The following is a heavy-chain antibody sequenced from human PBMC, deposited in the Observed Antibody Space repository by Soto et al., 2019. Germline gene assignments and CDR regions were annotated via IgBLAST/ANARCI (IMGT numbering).Heavy chain of an antibody. J-gene: IGHJ4*02. CDR1: GFNFNNAW. Sequence: EVQLVQSGGGLGRPGGSLRLSCAASGFNFNNAWMSWARQAPGKGLEWVGRIKTNADGATTDYAAPVKGRFTISRDDSEKTLYLQMSSLRTDDTAVYFCTTHVLQVSDWIMFFDYWGQGVLVTVSS. CDR3: TTHVLQVSDWIMFFDY. D-gene: IGHD2-2*03. V-gene: IGHV3-15*01. CDR2: IKTNADGATT.